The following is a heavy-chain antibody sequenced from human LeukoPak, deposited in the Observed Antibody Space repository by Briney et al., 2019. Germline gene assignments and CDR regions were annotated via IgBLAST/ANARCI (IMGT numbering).Heavy chain of an antibody. CDR2: TYCRSKWYN. J-gene: IGHJ4*02. CDR3: ARLTGVMGD. Sequence: SQTLSLTCAISGDSVSSSIASWNLIRQSPSRGLEWLGRTYCRSKWYNEYALSVKSRIVINADTSKNQFSLQLRSLTPEDTAVYYCARLTGVMGDWGQGTLVTVSS. D-gene: IGHD1-20*01. CDR1: GDSVSSSIAS. V-gene: IGHV6-1*01.